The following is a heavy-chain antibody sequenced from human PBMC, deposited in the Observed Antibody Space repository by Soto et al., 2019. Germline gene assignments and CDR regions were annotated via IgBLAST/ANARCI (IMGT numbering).Heavy chain of an antibody. CDR3: ARDGMTTVTTWLGYYGMDV. V-gene: IGHV3-21*01. D-gene: IGHD4-17*01. Sequence: PGGSLRLSCAASGFTFSSYSMNWVRQAPGKGLEWVSSISSSSSYIYYADSVKGRFTISRDNAKNSLYLQMNSLRAEDTAVYYCARDGMTTVTTWLGYYGMDVWGQGTTVTVSS. CDR1: GFTFSSYS. CDR2: ISSSSSYI. J-gene: IGHJ6*02.